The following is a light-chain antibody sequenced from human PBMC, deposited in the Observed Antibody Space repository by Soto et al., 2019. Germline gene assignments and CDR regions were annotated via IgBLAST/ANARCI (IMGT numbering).Light chain of an antibody. CDR1: SSDVGGYNY. V-gene: IGLV2-14*01. J-gene: IGLJ2*01. Sequence: QLVLTQPASVSGSPGQSITISCTGTSSDVGGYNYVSWYQQHPGKAPKLMIYDVSNRPSGVSNRFSGPKSGNMASLTISGLQAEDETDYYCSSYTSSSTLVFGGGTKLTVL. CDR2: DVS. CDR3: SSYTSSSTLV.